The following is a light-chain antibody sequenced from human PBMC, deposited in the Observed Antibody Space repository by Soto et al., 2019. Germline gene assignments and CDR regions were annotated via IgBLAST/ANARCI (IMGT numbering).Light chain of an antibody. CDR3: QQYNNWLWT. Sequence: EVVMTQSPATLSVSPGERVTLSCRASQSINAHLAWYQQKPGQAPRLLIHGASTRATGIPARFSGSVFGTEFILTLSSIQSEDFAVYYCQQYNNWLWTFGQGNKVEIQ. CDR2: GAS. CDR1: QSINAH. V-gene: IGKV3-15*01. J-gene: IGKJ1*01.